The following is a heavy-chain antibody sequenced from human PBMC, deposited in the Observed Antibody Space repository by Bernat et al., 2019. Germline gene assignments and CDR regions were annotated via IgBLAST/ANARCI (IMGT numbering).Heavy chain of an antibody. CDR2: ISGSGGST. D-gene: IGHD6-19*01. CDR3: EKDRYDSSGGYFAEYFQH. V-gene: IGHV3-23*01. Sequence: EVQLLESGGGLVQPGGSLRLSCAASGFTFSSYAMRWVRQAPGKGLEWVSAISGSGGSTYYADSVKGRFTISRDNSKNTLYLQMNSLRAEDTAVYYCEKDRYDSSGGYFAEYFQHWGQGTLVTVSS. CDR1: GFTFSSYA. J-gene: IGHJ1*01.